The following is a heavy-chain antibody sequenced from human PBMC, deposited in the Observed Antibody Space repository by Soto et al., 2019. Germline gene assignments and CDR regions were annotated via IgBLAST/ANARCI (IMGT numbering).Heavy chain of an antibody. V-gene: IGHV3-23*01. CDR2: ISGSGGST. D-gene: IGHD2-15*01. Sequence: GGSLRLSCAASGFTFSSYAMSWVRQAPGKGLEWVSAISGSGGSTYYADSVKGRFTISRDNSKNTLYLQMNSLRAEDTAVYYCAKDPHSYCSGGSCYSFLIDFRGQRSSVTGSS. CDR3: AKDPHSYCSGGSCYSFLIDF. CDR1: GFTFSSYA. J-gene: IGHJ4*02.